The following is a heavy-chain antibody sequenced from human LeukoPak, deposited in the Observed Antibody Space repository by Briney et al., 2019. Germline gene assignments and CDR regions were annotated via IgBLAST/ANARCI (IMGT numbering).Heavy chain of an antibody. J-gene: IGHJ5*02. CDR2: IYSEGTT. V-gene: IGHV3-53*01. CDR3: ARAAEYYYGSGSYYNS. Sequence: GGSLRLSCAASGFTVSNNYMIWIRQAPGKGPEWVSLIYSEGTTSYADSVKGRFTISRDNSKNTLYLQMNSLRVEDSAVYYCARAAEYYYGSGSYYNSWGQGTLVTVSS. D-gene: IGHD3-10*01. CDR1: GFTVSNNY.